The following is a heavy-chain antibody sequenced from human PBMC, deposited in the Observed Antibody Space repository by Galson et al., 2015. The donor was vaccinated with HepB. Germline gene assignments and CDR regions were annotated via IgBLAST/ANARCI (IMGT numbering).Heavy chain of an antibody. CDR3: TRDRSGRYFDWSLDY. Sequence: SLRLSCAASGFTFSSYAMHWVRQAPGKGLEWVAVISYDGSNEYYADSVKGRFTISRDNSKNTLYLQMNSLRAEDTAVYYCTRDRSGRYFDWSLDYWGQGTLVTVSS. D-gene: IGHD3-9*01. CDR1: GFTFSSYA. V-gene: IGHV3-30-3*01. J-gene: IGHJ4*02. CDR2: ISYDGSNE.